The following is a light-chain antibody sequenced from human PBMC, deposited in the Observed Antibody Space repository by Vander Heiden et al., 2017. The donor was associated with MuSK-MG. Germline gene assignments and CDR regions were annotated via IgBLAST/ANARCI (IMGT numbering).Light chain of an antibody. CDR3: LSYGSVPYT. CDR2: AAS. J-gene: IGKJ2*01. CDR1: QGISNY. V-gene: IGKV1-27*01. Sequence: DLQMTQSPSSLSASVGDRVTITCRASQGISNYLAWYQQKPGKAPKLLIHAASTLQSGVPSRFSGSGSGTDFTLTISSLQPEDVATFYCLSYGSVPYTCGQGTNLEIK.